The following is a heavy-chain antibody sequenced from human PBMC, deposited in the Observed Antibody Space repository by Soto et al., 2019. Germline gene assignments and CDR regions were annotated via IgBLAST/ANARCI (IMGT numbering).Heavy chain of an antibody. V-gene: IGHV3-64*02. D-gene: IGHD3-22*01. CDR1: GFTFSSSP. CDR3: ARVFHHSGGYYYDY. Sequence: GGSLRLSCAASGFTFSSSPMHWVRQAPGKGLEYVSAISSDGGTTFYADSVKGRFSISRDNSKNTLYLQMGSLRVEDMAVYYCARVFHHSGGYYYDYWGQGALVTVSS. J-gene: IGHJ4*02. CDR2: ISSDGGTT.